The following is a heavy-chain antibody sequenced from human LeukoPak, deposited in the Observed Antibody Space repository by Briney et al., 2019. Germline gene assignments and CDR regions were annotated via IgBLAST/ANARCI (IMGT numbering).Heavy chain of an antibody. Sequence: GGSLRLSCAASGFAFSVSWMHLVRQAPGKGLVWVSVIKSDGGTAYADSVKGRFTISRDNAKNTVYLQMNSLRDEDTAVYYCAKDYFGSLEYWGQGILVTVSS. CDR1: GFAFSVSW. CDR2: IKSDGGT. V-gene: IGHV3-74*03. CDR3: AKDYFGSLEY. D-gene: IGHD2/OR15-2a*01. J-gene: IGHJ4*02.